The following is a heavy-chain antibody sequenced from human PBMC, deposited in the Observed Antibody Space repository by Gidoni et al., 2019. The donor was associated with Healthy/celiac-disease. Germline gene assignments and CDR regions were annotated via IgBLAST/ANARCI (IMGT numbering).Heavy chain of an antibody. J-gene: IGHJ4*02. V-gene: IGHV1-46*01. CDR3: AMLTAGDSGPG. CDR1: GYTFTSYY. CDR2: INPSGGST. Sequence: QVQLVQSGAEVKKPGASVKVSFKASGYTFTSYYMHWVRQAPGQGLEWMGIINPSGGSTSYAQKFQGRVTMTRDTSTSTVYMELSSLRSEDTAVYYCAMLTAGDSGPGWGQGTLVTVSS. D-gene: IGHD6-13*01.